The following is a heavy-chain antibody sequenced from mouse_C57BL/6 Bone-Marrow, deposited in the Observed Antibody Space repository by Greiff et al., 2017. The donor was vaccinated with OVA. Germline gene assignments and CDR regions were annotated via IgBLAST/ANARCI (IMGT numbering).Heavy chain of an antibody. CDR3: ARRVYYYGSSSLFAY. V-gene: IGHV5-6*01. CDR1: GFTFSSYG. Sequence: EVQVVESGGDLVKPGGSLKLSCAASGFTFSSYGMSWVRQTPDKRLEWVATISSGGSYTYYPDSVKGRFTISRDNAKNTLYLQMSSLKSEDTAMYYCARRVYYYGSSSLFAYWGQGTLVTVAA. CDR2: ISSGGSYT. D-gene: IGHD1-1*01. J-gene: IGHJ3*01.